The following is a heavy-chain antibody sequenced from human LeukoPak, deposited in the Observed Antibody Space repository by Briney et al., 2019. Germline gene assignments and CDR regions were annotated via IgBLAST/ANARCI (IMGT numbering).Heavy chain of an antibody. CDR1: GGSISSYY. D-gene: IGHD5-18*01. Sequence: SETLSLTCTVSGGSISSYYWSWIRQPPGKGLEWIGYIYYSGSTNYNPSLKSRVTISVDTSKNRFSLKLSSVTAADTAVYYCARASIQLWPHYYFDYWGQGTLVTVSS. V-gene: IGHV4-59*01. J-gene: IGHJ4*02. CDR2: IYYSGST. CDR3: ARASIQLWPHYYFDY.